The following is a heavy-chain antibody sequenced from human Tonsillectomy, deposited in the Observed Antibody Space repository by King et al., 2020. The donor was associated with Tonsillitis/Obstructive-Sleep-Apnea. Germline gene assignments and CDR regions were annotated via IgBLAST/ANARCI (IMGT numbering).Heavy chain of an antibody. CDR1: GFTFTDYA. CDR2: ISGDGGST. D-gene: IGHD1-20*01. V-gene: IGHV3-43*02. CDR3: AKGGSYNWNPFDY. J-gene: IGHJ4*02. Sequence: VQLVESGGGVVQSGGSLRLSCAASGFTFTDYAMHWVRQAPGKGLEWVSLISGDGGSTYYADSVKGRFTISRDNSKNSLYLQMNSLGIADTALYYCAKGGSYNWNPFDYWGQGTLVTVSS.